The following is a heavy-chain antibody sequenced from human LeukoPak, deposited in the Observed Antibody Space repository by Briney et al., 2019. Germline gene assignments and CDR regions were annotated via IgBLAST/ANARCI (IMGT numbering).Heavy chain of an antibody. Sequence: NTSETLSLTCSVSGGSINNYWWNWIRQPPGKGLEWIGYIYYSGSTSYNPSLKSRLTISVDTSKNQFSLKLSSVTAADTAVYYCAGEPTVLQGDRAFDIWGQGTMVTVSS. V-gene: IGHV4-59*12. CDR1: GGSINNYW. D-gene: IGHD4-17*01. J-gene: IGHJ3*02. CDR2: IYYSGST. CDR3: AGEPTVLQGDRAFDI.